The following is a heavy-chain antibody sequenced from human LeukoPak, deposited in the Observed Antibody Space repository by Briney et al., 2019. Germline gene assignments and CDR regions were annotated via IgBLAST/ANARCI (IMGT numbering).Heavy chain of an antibody. CDR2: INHSGST. Sequence: SETLSLTCAVYGGSFSGYYWSWIRQPPGKGLEWIGEINHSGSTNYNPSLKSRVTISVDTSKNQFSLKLSSVTAADTAVYYCARELIRLFDYWGQGTLVTVSS. V-gene: IGHV4-34*01. D-gene: IGHD3-10*01. CDR3: ARELIRLFDY. CDR1: GGSFSGYY. J-gene: IGHJ4*02.